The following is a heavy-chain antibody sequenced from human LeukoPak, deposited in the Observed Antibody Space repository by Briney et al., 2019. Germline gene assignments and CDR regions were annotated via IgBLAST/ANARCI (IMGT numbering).Heavy chain of an antibody. CDR2: ISAYNGNT. CDR1: GYIFTSYG. Sequence: GASVKVSCKASGYIFTSYGISWVRQAPGRGLEWMGWISAYNGNTNYAQKPQGRVTMTTDTSTSTAYMELRSLRSDDTAVYYCASVNYYDSSGYYHVYYMDVWGKGTTVTVSS. D-gene: IGHD3-22*01. V-gene: IGHV1-18*04. J-gene: IGHJ6*03. CDR3: ASVNYYDSSGYYHVYYMDV.